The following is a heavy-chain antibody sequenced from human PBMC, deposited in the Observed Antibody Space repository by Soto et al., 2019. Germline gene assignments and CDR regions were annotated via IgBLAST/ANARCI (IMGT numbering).Heavy chain of an antibody. Sequence: KPSETLSLTCSVSGGSISGSYWSWIRQSPGKGLEWLGYVYYTGSTNYSPSLRSRVSISVGTSKNEFSLRLSSVTAADTAVYFCARSVAVPGAHMDYWGQGTQVTAPQ. J-gene: IGHJ4*02. CDR2: VYYTGST. CDR1: GGSISGSY. V-gene: IGHV4-59*01. CDR3: ARSVAVPGAHMDY. D-gene: IGHD6-19*01.